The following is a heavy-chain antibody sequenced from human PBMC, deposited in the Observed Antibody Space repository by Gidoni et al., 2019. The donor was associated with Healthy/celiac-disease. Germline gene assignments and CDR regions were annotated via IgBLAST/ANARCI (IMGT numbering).Heavy chain of an antibody. CDR3: AKSHYGGNSDQGC. J-gene: IGHJ4*02. Sequence: GDSTYYADSVKGRFTISRDNPKNTLYLQMNSLRAEDTAVYYCAKSHYGGNSDQGCWGQGALVTVSS. D-gene: IGHD4-17*01. CDR2: GDST. V-gene: IGHV3-23*01.